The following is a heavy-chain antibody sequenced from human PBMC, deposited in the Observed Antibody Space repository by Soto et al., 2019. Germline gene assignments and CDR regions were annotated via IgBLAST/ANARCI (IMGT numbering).Heavy chain of an antibody. D-gene: IGHD1-26*01. Sequence: QVQLQESGPGLVKPSQTLSLTCTVSGGSISSGGYYWSWIRQHPGKGLEWIGYIYYSGSTYSHPSLKSRVTISVDTSKNQFSLKLSSVTAADTAVYYCARDSSSGLEDYWGQGTLVTVSS. CDR2: IYYSGST. CDR3: ARDSSSGLEDY. V-gene: IGHV4-31*03. J-gene: IGHJ4*02. CDR1: GGSISSGGYY.